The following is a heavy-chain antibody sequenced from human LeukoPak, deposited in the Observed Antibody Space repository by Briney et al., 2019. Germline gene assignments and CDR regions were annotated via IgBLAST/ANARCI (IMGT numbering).Heavy chain of an antibody. Sequence: SETLSLTCTVSGGSISSYYWSWIRQPAGKGLEWIGRIYTSGSTNYNPSLKSRVTVSVDTSKNQFSLKLSSVTAADTAVYYCARAQRGSGTYDYYYYYMDVWGKGTTVTISS. CDR2: IYTSGST. CDR1: GGSISSYY. J-gene: IGHJ6*03. CDR3: ARAQRGSGTYDYYYYYMDV. D-gene: IGHD3-10*01. V-gene: IGHV4-4*07.